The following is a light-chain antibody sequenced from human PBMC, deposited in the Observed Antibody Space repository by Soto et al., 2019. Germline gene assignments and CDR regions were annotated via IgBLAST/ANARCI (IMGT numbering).Light chain of an antibody. Sequence: TVLTQSPATLSLSPGERATLSCKASQSIGNSLGWFQQKPGQAPRLLIDDAFNRATGIPDRFTGSGSGSDFTLTISSLEPEDFGVYYCRQRYNWPLTFGGGTKVEIK. CDR3: RQRYNWPLT. V-gene: IGKV3-11*01. CDR2: DAF. J-gene: IGKJ4*01. CDR1: QSIGNS.